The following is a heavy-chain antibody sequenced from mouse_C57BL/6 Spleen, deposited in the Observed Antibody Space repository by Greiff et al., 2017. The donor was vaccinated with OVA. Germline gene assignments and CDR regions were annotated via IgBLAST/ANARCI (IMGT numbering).Heavy chain of an antibody. J-gene: IGHJ3*01. CDR3: AGLRQLRGWFAY. D-gene: IGHD3-2*02. CDR1: GFTFSNYW. V-gene: IGHV6-3*01. CDR2: IRLRSDNSAT. Sequence: DVKLQESGGGLVQPGGSMKLSCVASGFTFSNYWMNWVRQSPEKGLEWVAQIRLRSDNSATHYAESVKGRFTIKRDDSKSSDYLQMNNLRAEDTVIDYCAGLRQLRGWFAYWGKGTLVTVSA.